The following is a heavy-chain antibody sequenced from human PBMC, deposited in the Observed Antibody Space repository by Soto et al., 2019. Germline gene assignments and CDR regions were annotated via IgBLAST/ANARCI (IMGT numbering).Heavy chain of an antibody. D-gene: IGHD6-25*01. CDR3: ARQDKWQRLPPTTTDY. V-gene: IGHV4-39*01. Sequence: SETPSLTCTVSGGSIGSSSYYWGWILQPPGKGLEWIGSIYYSGSTYYNPSLKSRVTISVDTSKNQFSLKLSSVTAADTAVYYCARQDKWQRLPPTTTDYPGPAPLLTLSS. CDR1: GGSIGSSSYY. CDR2: IYYSGST. J-gene: IGHJ4*02.